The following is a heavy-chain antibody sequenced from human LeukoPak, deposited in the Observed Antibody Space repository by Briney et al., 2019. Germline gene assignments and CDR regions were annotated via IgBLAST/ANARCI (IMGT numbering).Heavy chain of an antibody. J-gene: IGHJ4*02. CDR2: ISSNGGST. CDR1: GFTFSSHA. D-gene: IGHD3-22*01. V-gene: IGHV3-64*01. Sequence: PGGSLRLSCAASGFTFSSHAMHWVRQAPGKGLEYVSVISSNGGSTYYANSVKGRFIMSRDNSKNMVYLQMNSLRAEDTAVYYCVTPVVVITTVHSVDYWGQGTLVTVSS. CDR3: VTPVVVITTVHSVDY.